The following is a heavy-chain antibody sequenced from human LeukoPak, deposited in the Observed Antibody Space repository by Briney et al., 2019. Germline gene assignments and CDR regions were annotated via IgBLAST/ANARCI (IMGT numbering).Heavy chain of an antibody. CDR1: GFTFSSYA. D-gene: IGHD6-19*01. CDR2: ISYDGSNK. Sequence: PGRSLRLSCAASGFTFSSYAMHWVRQAPGKGLEWVAVISYDGSNKYYADSVKGRFTISRDNSKNTLYLQMNSLRAEDTAVYYCARGWLAVAGTVDYWGQGTLVTVSS. CDR3: ARGWLAVAGTVDY. V-gene: IGHV3-30*04. J-gene: IGHJ4*02.